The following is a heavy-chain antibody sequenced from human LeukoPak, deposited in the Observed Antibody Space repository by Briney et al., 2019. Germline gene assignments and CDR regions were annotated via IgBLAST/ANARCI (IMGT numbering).Heavy chain of an antibody. Sequence: SETLSLTCDVSRASISSYYWHWFRQPPGKGLELIGYIYHTGGTKYNSSLKSRVTISVDTSRNQFSLKLTSATAADTAVYYCASLADWYYYDSSDYALGAFDIWGHGTMVTVSS. J-gene: IGHJ3*02. CDR3: ASLADWYYYDSSDYALGAFDI. CDR2: IYHTGGT. D-gene: IGHD3-22*01. CDR1: RASISSYY. V-gene: IGHV4-59*01.